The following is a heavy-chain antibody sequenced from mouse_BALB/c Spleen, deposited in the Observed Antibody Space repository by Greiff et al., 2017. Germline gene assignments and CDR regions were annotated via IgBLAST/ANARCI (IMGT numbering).Heavy chain of an antibody. CDR1: GFTFSSFG. CDR3: ARSLYYGNYGAMDY. V-gene: IGHV5-17*02. D-gene: IGHD2-1*01. CDR2: ISSGSSTI. J-gene: IGHJ4*01. Sequence: VKVVESGGGLVQPGGSRKLSCAASGFTFSSFGMHWVRQAPEKGLEWVAYISSGSSTIYYADTVKGRFTISRDNPKNTLFLQMTSLRSEDTAMYYCARSLYYGNYGAMDYWGQGTSVTVSS.